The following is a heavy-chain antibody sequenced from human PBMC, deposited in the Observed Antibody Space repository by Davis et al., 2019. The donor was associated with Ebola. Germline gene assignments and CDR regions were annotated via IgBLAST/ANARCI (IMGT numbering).Heavy chain of an antibody. V-gene: IGHV1-69*06. Sequence: SVKVSCKASGGTFSSYAISWVRQAPGQGLEWMGGIIPIFGTANYAQKFQGRVTITADKSTSTAYMELSSLRSEDTAVYYCARDFGWELRGYFDYWGQGTLVTVSS. CDR2: IIPIFGTA. CDR3: ARDFGWELRGYFDY. CDR1: GGTFSSYA. J-gene: IGHJ4*02. D-gene: IGHD1-26*01.